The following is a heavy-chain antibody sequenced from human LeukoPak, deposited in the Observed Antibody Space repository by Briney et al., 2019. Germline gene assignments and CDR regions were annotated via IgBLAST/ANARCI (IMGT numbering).Heavy chain of an antibody. D-gene: IGHD3-10*01. Sequence: GGSLRLSCAASGFTASSNYMSWVRQAPGKGLECILVIYSGGSTYYADSVKGRFTISRDDAKNTLYLQMNSLRAEDTAVYYCARETEYYGSGSYYIGYWGQGTLVTVSS. CDR3: ARETEYYGSGSYYIGY. CDR2: IYSGGST. J-gene: IGHJ4*02. V-gene: IGHV3-53*01. CDR1: GFTASSNY.